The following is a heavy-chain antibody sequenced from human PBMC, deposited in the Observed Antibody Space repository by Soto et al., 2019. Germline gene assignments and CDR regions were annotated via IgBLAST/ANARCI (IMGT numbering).Heavy chain of an antibody. Sequence: GGSLRLSCAASGFTFSSYSMNWVRQAPGKGLEWVSSISSSSSYIYYADSVKGRFTISRDNAKNSLYLQMNSLRAEDTAVYYCAREKGADLAGLDVWGQGTTVTVSS. CDR1: GFTFSSYS. CDR3: AREKGADLAGLDV. CDR2: ISSSSSYI. J-gene: IGHJ6*02. D-gene: IGHD3-16*01. V-gene: IGHV3-21*01.